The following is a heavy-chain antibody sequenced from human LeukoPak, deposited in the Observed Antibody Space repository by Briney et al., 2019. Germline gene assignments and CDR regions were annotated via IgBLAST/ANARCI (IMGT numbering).Heavy chain of an antibody. V-gene: IGHV1-2*04. Sequence: GASVKVSCKASGYTFTGYYMHWVRQAPGQGLEWMGWINPNSGGTNYAQKFQGWVTMTRATSISTAYMALSRLRSDDTAVYYCARDPIAVAGIPYYYYSGMDVWGQGTTVTVSS. J-gene: IGHJ6*02. CDR1: GYTFTGYY. D-gene: IGHD6-19*01. CDR3: ARDPIAVAGIPYYYYSGMDV. CDR2: INPNSGGT.